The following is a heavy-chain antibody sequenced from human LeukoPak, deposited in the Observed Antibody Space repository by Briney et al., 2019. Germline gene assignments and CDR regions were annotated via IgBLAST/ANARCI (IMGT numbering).Heavy chain of an antibody. J-gene: IGHJ4*02. CDR2: ISSSRNSI. V-gene: IGHV3-48*04. CDR1: GFTFSSYA. CDR3: ARAPTDDYGDYSFDY. D-gene: IGHD4-17*01. Sequence: GGSLRLSCAASGFTFSSYAMSWVRQAPGKGLEWVSYISSSRNSIYYADSVKGRFTISRDNAKNSLCLQMNSLRAEDTAVYYCARAPTDDYGDYSFDYWGQGTLVTVSS.